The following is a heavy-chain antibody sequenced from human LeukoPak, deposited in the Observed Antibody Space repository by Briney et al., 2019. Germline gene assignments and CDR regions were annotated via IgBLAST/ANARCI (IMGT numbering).Heavy chain of an antibody. V-gene: IGHV4-59*01. J-gene: IGHJ4*02. CDR1: GGSISTYY. D-gene: IGHD2-15*01. Sequence: SETLSLTCTVSGGSISTYYWNWIRKPPGKGLEWIGYVYYSGRTNYNPSLKSRVTISVDTSRNQFSLKVNSVPAADTAVYYCARGNYSPLPDDYWGQGTLVTVSS. CDR2: VYYSGRT. CDR3: ARGNYSPLPDDY.